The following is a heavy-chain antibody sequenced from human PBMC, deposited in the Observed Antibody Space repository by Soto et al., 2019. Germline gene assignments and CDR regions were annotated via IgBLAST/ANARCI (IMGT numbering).Heavy chain of an antibody. Sequence: PGGSLRLSCAASGFTFSSYAMSWDRQAPGKELEWVSAISGSGGSTYYADSVKGRFTISRDNAKNSLYLQMNSLRDEDTAVYYCARWIEGNHDYGVYPVEYWGQGTLVTVSS. CDR1: GFTFSSYA. D-gene: IGHD4-17*01. CDR2: ISGSGGST. V-gene: IGHV3-23*01. CDR3: ARWIEGNHDYGVYPVEY. J-gene: IGHJ4*02.